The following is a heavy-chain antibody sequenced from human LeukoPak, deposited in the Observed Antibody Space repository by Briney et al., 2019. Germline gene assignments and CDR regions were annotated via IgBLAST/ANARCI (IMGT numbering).Heavy chain of an antibody. Sequence: GSLRLSCTASGFTFSSYGMHWVRQAPGKGLEWLALVWFDGSNKYYADSVKGRFTISRDNTKNTLYLQMNTLRAADTAMYYCASGYCSNTNCYSIDYWGQGTLVTVSS. CDR3: ASGYCSNTNCYSIDY. V-gene: IGHV3-33*03. CDR2: VWFDGSNK. D-gene: IGHD2-2*03. CDR1: GFTFSSYG. J-gene: IGHJ4*02.